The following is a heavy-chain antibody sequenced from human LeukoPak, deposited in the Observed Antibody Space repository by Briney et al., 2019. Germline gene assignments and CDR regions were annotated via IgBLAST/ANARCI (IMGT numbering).Heavy chain of an antibody. CDR2: ISSSSRTI. Sequence: GGSLRLSCAASGFTFSTYSMNWVRQAPGKGLEWVSYISSSSRTIYYVDSVKGRFSISRDNAKNSLYLQLKSLRAEDTAVYYCVNGDYWGQGTLVTVSS. J-gene: IGHJ4*02. CDR1: GFTFSTYS. CDR3: VNGDY. V-gene: IGHV3-48*01.